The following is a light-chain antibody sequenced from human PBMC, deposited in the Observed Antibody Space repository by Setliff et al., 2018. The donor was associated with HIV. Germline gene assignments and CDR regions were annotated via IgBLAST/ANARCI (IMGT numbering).Light chain of an antibody. CDR2: EVS. J-gene: IGLJ1*01. V-gene: IGLV2-14*01. Sequence: QSVLTQPASVSGSPRQSITISCTGTSTDIGGYNYVSWYQQHPGKAPKLLIYEVSNRPSGVSDRFSGSKSGNTASLTISGLQPEDEADYYCSSYKGGSTPSYVFGTGTKGTVL. CDR1: STDIGGYNY. CDR3: SSYKGGSTPSYV.